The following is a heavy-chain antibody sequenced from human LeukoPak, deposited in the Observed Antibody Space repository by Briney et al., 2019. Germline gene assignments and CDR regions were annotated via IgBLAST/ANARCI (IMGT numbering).Heavy chain of an antibody. Sequence: SETLSLTCTVSGGSISSSSYYWGWIRQPPGKGLEWIGSIYYSGSTYYNPSLKSRVTISVDTSKNQFSLKLSSVTAADTAVYYCARHGELGYNWFGPWGQGTLVTVSS. CDR3: ARHGELGYNWFGP. V-gene: IGHV4-39*01. J-gene: IGHJ5*02. D-gene: IGHD7-27*01. CDR1: GGSISSSSYY. CDR2: IYYSGST.